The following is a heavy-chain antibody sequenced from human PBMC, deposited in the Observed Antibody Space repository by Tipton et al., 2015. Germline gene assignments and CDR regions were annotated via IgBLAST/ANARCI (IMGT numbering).Heavy chain of an antibody. V-gene: IGHV3-73*01. J-gene: IGHJ4*02. Sequence: SLRLSCAASGFTFSDSPIHWVRQASGRGLEWVGRIRSKAKGYATAYAASVKGRFTVSRDDSRNTAYLQMNSLKTEDTAVYYCSRHSRPSVICFDSCGPGPLVTVSS. CDR1: GFTFSDSP. D-gene: IGHD3-16*02. CDR3: SRHSRPSVICFDS. CDR2: IRSKAKGYAT.